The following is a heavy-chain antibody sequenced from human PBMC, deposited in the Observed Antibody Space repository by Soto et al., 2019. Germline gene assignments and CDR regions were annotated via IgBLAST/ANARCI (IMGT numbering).Heavy chain of an antibody. CDR1: GGSISSSSYY. CDR2: IYYSGST. V-gene: IGHV4-39*01. CDR3: ARRRADCSSTSCYETIVY. D-gene: IGHD2-2*01. Sequence: QLQLQESGPGLVKPSETLSLTCTVSGGSISSSSYYWGWIRQPPGKGLEWIWSIYYSGSTYYNPSLKSRVTISVDTSKNQFSLKLSSVTAADTAVYYCARRRADCSSTSCYETIVYWGQGTLVTVSS. J-gene: IGHJ4*02.